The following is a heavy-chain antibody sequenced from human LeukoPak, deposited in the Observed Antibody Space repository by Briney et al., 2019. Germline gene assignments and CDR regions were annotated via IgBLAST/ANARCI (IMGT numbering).Heavy chain of an antibody. CDR2: IYYSGST. CDR1: GGSMSSYY. V-gene: IGHV4-59*01. J-gene: IGHJ4*02. Sequence: SETLSLTCTVSGGSMSSYYWSWIWQPPGKGLEWTGYIYYSGSTSYNPSLKSRVTISIDTAKNQFSLKLSSVTAADTAVYYCARDPGPILTGYYAPYYFDYWGQGTLVTVSS. CDR3: ARDPGPILTGYYAPYYFDY. D-gene: IGHD3-9*01.